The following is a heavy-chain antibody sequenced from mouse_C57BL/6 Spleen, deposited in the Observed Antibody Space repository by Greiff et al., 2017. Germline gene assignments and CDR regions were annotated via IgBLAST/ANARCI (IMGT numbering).Heavy chain of an antibody. Sequence: DVHLVESGGGLVKPGGSLKLSCAASGFTFSSYAMSWVRQTPEKRLEWVATISDGGSYTYYPANVKGRFTISRDNAKNNLYLQMSHLKSEDTAMYYCARGGYYAMDYWGQGTSVTVSS. CDR3: ARGGYYAMDY. CDR1: GFTFSSYA. J-gene: IGHJ4*01. V-gene: IGHV5-4*01. CDR2: ISDGGSYT.